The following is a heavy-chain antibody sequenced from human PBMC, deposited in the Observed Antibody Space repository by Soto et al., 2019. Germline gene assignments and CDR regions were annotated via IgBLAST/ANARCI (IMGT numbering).Heavy chain of an antibody. V-gene: IGHV3-11*01. J-gene: IGHJ4*02. CDR1: GFTFSDYY. CDR3: ARDLATPVEYDSSGYYQND. CDR2: ISSSGSTI. Sequence: GGSLRLSCAASGFTFSDYYMSWIRQAPGKGLEWVSYISSSGSTIYYADSVKGRFTISRDNAKNSLYLQMNSLRAEDTAVYYCARDLATPVEYDSSGYYQNDWGQGTLVTVSS. D-gene: IGHD3-22*01.